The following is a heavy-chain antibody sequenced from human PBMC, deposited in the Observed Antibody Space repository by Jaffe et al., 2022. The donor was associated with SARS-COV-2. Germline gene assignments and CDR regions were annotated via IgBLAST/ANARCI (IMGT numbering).Heavy chain of an antibody. CDR1: GGTFSSYA. J-gene: IGHJ6*02. V-gene: IGHV1-69*01. Sequence: QVQLVQSGAEVKKPGSSVKVSCKASGGTFSSYAISWVRQAPGQGLEWMGGIIPIFGTANYAQKFQGRVTITADESTSTAYMELSSLRSEDTAVYYCASKGNYDFWSGSYYYGMDVWGQGTTVTVSS. CDR2: IIPIFGTA. CDR3: ASKGNYDFWSGSYYYGMDV. D-gene: IGHD3-3*01.